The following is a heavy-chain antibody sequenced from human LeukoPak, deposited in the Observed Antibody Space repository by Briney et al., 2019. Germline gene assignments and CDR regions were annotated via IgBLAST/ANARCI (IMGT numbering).Heavy chain of an antibody. CDR1: GGSIISTNW. CDR2: IYHSGST. V-gene: IGHV4-4*02. Sequence: SGTLSLTCAVSGGSIISTNWWSWVRQPPGKGLEWIGEIYHSGSTNYNPSLKSRVTISVDNSKNQFSLNLSSVTAADTAVYYCARALSGYYYYYMDVWGKGTTVTVSS. J-gene: IGHJ6*03. CDR3: ARALSGYYYYYMDV. D-gene: IGHD2/OR15-2a*01.